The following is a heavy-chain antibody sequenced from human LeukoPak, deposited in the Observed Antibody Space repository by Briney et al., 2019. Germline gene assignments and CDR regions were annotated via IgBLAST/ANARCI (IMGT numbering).Heavy chain of an antibody. V-gene: IGHV3-23*01. CDR1: GFTFSSYA. J-gene: IGHJ4*02. CDR2: ISGSGGST. CDR3: AKASTYSSGWYLYYFDY. Sequence: GGSLRLSCAASGFTFSSYAMSWVRQAPGKGLEWVSAISGSGGSTYYADSVEGRFTISRDNSKNTLYLQMNSLRAEDTAVYYCAKASTYSSGWYLYYFDYWGQGTLVTVSS. D-gene: IGHD6-19*01.